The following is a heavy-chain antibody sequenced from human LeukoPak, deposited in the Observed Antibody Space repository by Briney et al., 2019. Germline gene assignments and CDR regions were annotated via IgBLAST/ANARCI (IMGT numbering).Heavy chain of an antibody. CDR3: AKDGED. D-gene: IGHD2-21*01. CDR2: ISGSASDT. CDR1: GFTFRNYA. Sequence: PGGSLRLSCVASGFTFRNYAMSWVRQAQGKGLESVSTISGSASDTHYADSVKGRFTISRDNSKNTLYLHMDSLRADDTAVYYCAKDGEDWGQGTLVTVSS. V-gene: IGHV3-23*01. J-gene: IGHJ4*02.